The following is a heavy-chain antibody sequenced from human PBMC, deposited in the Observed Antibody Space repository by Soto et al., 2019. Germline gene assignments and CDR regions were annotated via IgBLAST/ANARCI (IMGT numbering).Heavy chain of an antibody. Sequence: QVQLQQSGPGLVKPSQTLSLTCAIYGDSVSSNSVVWNWIRQSPSRGLEWLGRTYYRSQWHYEYAVFVKSRIRIDPDTSKNQFSLQLDSVSPEDSAVYYCVRLVGNSWLDYWGQGTLVTVSS. D-gene: IGHD4-4*01. J-gene: IGHJ4*02. V-gene: IGHV6-1*01. CDR1: GDSVSSNSVV. CDR2: TYYRSQWHY. CDR3: VRLVGNSWLDY.